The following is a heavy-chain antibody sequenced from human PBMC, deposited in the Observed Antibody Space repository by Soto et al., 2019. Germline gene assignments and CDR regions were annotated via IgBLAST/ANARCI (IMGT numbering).Heavy chain of an antibody. CDR1: GFSLSTSGVG. CDR2: IYWDDDK. J-gene: IGHJ6*04. Sequence: SGPTLVNPTQTLTLTCTFSGFSLSTSGVGVGWIRQPPGKALEWLALIYWDDDKRYSPSLKSRLTITKDTSKNQVVLTMTNMETVEYDTDCCGHSLGAGYVDGMDVWGKGTTVTVSS. D-gene: IGHD5-12*01. V-gene: IGHV2-5*02. CDR3: GHSLGAGYVDGMDV.